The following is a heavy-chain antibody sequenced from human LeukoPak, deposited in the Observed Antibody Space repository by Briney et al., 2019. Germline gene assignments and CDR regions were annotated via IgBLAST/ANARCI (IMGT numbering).Heavy chain of an antibody. D-gene: IGHD3-22*01. CDR3: ARGHYYDNRLDV. Sequence: ASVKVSCKASGYTFTGYYMHWVRQAPGQGLEWMGWTNPNSGGTNYAQKFQGRVTMTRDTSISTAYMELSRLRSDDTAIYYCARGHYYDNRLDVWGKGTTVTISS. J-gene: IGHJ6*03. CDR1: GYTFTGYY. V-gene: IGHV1-2*02. CDR2: TNPNSGGT.